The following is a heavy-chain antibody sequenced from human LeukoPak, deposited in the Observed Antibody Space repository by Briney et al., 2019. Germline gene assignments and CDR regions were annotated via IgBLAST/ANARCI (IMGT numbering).Heavy chain of an antibody. J-gene: IGHJ6*02. Sequence: SVKVSCKVSGYTLTELSMHWVRQAPGQGLEWMGGIIPIFGTANYAQKFQGRVTITADESTSTAYMELSSLRSEDTAVYYCARGITISLYYYGMDVWGQGTTVTVSS. D-gene: IGHD3-9*01. CDR3: ARGITISLYYYGMDV. CDR1: GYTLTELS. V-gene: IGHV1-69*13. CDR2: IIPIFGTA.